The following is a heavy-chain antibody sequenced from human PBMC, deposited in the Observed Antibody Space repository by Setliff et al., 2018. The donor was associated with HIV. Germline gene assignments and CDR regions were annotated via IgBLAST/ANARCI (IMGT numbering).Heavy chain of an antibody. J-gene: IGHJ4*02. CDR2: IYSTGDT. CDR1: GGSISNFY. D-gene: IGHD3-3*01. CDR3: ASEKKAWSVSDSFYEY. V-gene: IGHV4-59*13. Sequence: SETLSLTCSVSGGSISNFYWSWIRQPPGKGLEWVGHIYSTGDTNYNPSLKSRVTLSADTSKNQLSLKLTSMTATDTAVYYCASEKKAWSVSDSFYEYWGQGVPVTVSS.